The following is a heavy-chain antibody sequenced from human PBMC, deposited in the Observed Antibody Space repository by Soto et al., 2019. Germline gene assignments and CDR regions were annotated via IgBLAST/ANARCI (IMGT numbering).Heavy chain of an antibody. Sequence: QVQLVQSGAEIKKPGSSVKVSCKASGRTFSSYAISWVRQAPGQGPQWMGGVIPIFGTPNYAQKFQGRVTITADEPTSTAYMELSSLRSEDTAVYYCARVTKSYYYYYGMDVWGQGTTVTVSS. CDR2: VIPIFGTP. V-gene: IGHV1-69*01. CDR1: GRTFSSYA. J-gene: IGHJ6*02. CDR3: ARVTKSYYYYYGMDV.